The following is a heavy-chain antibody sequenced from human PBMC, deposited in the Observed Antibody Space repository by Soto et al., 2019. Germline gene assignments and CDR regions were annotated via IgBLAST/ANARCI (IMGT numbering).Heavy chain of an antibody. D-gene: IGHD4-17*01. Sequence: QVQLVQSGAEVTKPGSSVKVSCKASGGTFSSYAISWVRQAPGQGLEWMGGIIPFFGTANYAQKFQGRVTITADEYTSTAYIELSSLRSEDTAVYYCARVVYGDYCPEFDPWGQGTLVTVSS. J-gene: IGHJ5*02. CDR3: ARVVYGDYCPEFDP. V-gene: IGHV1-69*01. CDR1: GGTFSSYA. CDR2: IIPFFGTA.